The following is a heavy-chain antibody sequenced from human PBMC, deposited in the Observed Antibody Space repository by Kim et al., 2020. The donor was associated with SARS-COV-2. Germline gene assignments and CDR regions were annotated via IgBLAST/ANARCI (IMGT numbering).Heavy chain of an antibody. J-gene: IGHJ4*02. D-gene: IGHD3-3*01. V-gene: IGHV4-31*03. CDR1: GGSISSGGYY. Sequence: SETLSLTCTVSGGSISSGGYYWSWIRQHPGKGLEWIGYIYYSGSTYYNPSLKSRVTISVDTSKNQFSLKLSSVTAADTAMYYCARAETIFGVVIGCFDYWGQGTLVTVSS. CDR2: IYYSGST. CDR3: ARAETIFGVVIGCFDY.